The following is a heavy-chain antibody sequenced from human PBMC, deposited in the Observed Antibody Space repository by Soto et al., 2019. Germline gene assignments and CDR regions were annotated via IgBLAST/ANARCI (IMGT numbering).Heavy chain of an antibody. CDR2: ISGSGDSA. D-gene: IGHD4-17*01. CDR3: ARSSGTAVTTSRVFHY. Sequence: EVQLLESGGGLVQPGGSLRLSCVVSGFSFSDYAMSWVRQAPGKGLEWVSGISGSGDSAYYADSVKGRFIISRDNSRTTLYLQMNSLRVEDTAVYYCARSSGTAVTTSRVFHYWGQGTLVTVSS. CDR1: GFSFSDYA. V-gene: IGHV3-23*01. J-gene: IGHJ4*02.